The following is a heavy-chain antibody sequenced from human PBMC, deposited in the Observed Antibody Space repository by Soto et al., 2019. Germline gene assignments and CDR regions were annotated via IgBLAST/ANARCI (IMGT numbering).Heavy chain of an antibody. CDR1: GYTFSTYG. V-gene: IGHV1-18*01. CDR3: AMMGDVRYNCYVMDV. J-gene: IGHJ6*02. D-gene: IGHD3-16*01. Sequence: QVQLVQSGAEVKKPGASVKVSCKASGYTFSTYGISWVRQAPGQGLEWMGWINGNNGNTNYAPKLQGRITMPTDTSTTTFYVDLRSLRSDETAVPCWAMMGDVRYNCYVMDVRGQGMTVTFSS. CDR2: INGNNGNT.